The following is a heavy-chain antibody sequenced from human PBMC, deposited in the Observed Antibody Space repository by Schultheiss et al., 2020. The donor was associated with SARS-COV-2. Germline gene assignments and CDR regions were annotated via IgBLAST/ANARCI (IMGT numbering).Heavy chain of an antibody. J-gene: IGHJ3*02. V-gene: IGHV3-30*04. CDR1: GFTFSSYA. CDR3: ARDGIAVAGTGTDAFDI. Sequence: GGSLRLSCAASGFTFSSYAMHWVRQAPGKGLEWVAVIWYDGSNKYYADSVKGRFTISRDNSKNTLYLQMNSLRAEDTAVYYCARDGIAVAGTGTDAFDIWGQGTMVTVSS. CDR2: IWYDGSNK. D-gene: IGHD6-19*01.